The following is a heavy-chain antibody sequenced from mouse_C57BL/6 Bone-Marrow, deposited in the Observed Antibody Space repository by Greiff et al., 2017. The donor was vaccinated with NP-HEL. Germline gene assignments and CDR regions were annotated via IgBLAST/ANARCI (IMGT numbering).Heavy chain of an antibody. CDR2: IDPNSGGT. Sequence: QVQLQQPGADLVKPGASVKLSCKASGYTFTSYWMHWVKQRPGRGLEWIGRIDPNSGGTKFNEKFTTKATLTVDKPSSTAYMQLSSLTSEDCAVYLCARYYYGSRGWYFDVWGTGTTVTVSS. J-gene: IGHJ1*03. CDR3: ARYYYGSRGWYFDV. D-gene: IGHD1-1*01. V-gene: IGHV1-72*01. CDR1: GYTFTSYW.